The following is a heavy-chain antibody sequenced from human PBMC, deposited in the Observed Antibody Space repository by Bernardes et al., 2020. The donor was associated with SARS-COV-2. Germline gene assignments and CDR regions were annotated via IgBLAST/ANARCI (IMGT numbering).Heavy chain of an antibody. D-gene: IGHD2-15*01. V-gene: IGHV3-11*01. CDR1: GFTFSDYY. Sequence: GGSLRLSCAASGFTFSDYYMSWIRQAPGKGLEWVSYISSSGSTIYYADSVKGRFTISRDNAKNSLYLQMNSLRAEDTAVYYCARDATVVVVAATHRQTRYYYYGMDVWGQGTTVTVSS. J-gene: IGHJ6*02. CDR3: ARDATVVVVAATHRQTRYYYYGMDV. CDR2: ISSSGSTI.